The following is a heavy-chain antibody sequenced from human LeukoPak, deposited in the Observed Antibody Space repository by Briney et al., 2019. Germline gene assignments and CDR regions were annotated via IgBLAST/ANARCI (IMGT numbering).Heavy chain of an antibody. D-gene: IGHD6-13*01. CDR3: AREGSYSSNWYPPFDY. CDR1: GYTFTGYY. V-gene: IGHV1-2*06. J-gene: IGHJ4*02. Sequence: ASVKVSCKSSGYTFTGYYMHWVRQAPGQGLEWMGRINPNTGDTNYAQNFQGRVTMTRDTSISTAYMELSGLRFDDTAVYYRAREGSYSSNWYPPFDYWGQGTLVTVSS. CDR2: INPNTGDT.